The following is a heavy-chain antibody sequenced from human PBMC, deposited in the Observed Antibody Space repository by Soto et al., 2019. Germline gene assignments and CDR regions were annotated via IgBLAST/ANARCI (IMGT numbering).Heavy chain of an antibody. D-gene: IGHD2-2*01. J-gene: IGHJ5*02. CDR1: GFSLSTGGMG. V-gene: IGHV2-5*01. Sequence: QITLKESGPTLVKPTQTLTLTCTFSGFSLSTGGMGVGWIRQPPGKALEWLALIFWNDDKHYSPSLKSRLTITKDTSKNQVVLTMTSMDPVDTATYYCAHRQVSHYSSLNGFDPWGHGTLVTVSS. CDR3: AHRQVSHYSSLNGFDP. CDR2: IFWNDDK.